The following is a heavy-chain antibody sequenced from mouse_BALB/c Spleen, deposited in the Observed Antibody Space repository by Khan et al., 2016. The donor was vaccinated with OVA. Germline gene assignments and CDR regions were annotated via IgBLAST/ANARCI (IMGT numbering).Heavy chain of an antibody. CDR3: ARNGNGNYEIWDY. Sequence: VQLQQSGTVLARPGASVKMFCKASGYTFTNYWMHWVKQRPGQGLEWIGTIFPGNSDTNFNQKFTGNAKLTAVTSTRTAYMELSSLTNEDSADYYCARNGNGNYEIWDYWGQGTTLTVAS. CDR2: IFPGNSDT. V-gene: IGHV1-5*01. D-gene: IGHD2-1*01. J-gene: IGHJ2*01. CDR1: GYTFTNYW.